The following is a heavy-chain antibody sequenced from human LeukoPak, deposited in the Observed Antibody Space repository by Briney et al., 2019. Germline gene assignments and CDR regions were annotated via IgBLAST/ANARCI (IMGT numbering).Heavy chain of an antibody. D-gene: IGHD2-21*02. CDR2: ISGSGDST. CDR3: VKGCSHTDCYTSEK. CDR1: GFTFNNYA. Sequence: GGSLRLSCAASGFTFNNYAMSWVRQARGKGPEWVSTISGSGDSTHYADSVKGRFTISRDNSKNTLYMQMNSLRVEDTAVYYCVKGCSHTDCYTSEKWGQGTLVTVSS. J-gene: IGHJ4*02. V-gene: IGHV3-23*01.